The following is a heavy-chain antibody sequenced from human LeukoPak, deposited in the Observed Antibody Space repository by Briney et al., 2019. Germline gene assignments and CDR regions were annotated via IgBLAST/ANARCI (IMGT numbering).Heavy chain of an antibody. Sequence: SGTLSLTCAVSGGSISSSNWWSWVRQPPGKGLEWIGEIYHSGSTNYNPSLKSRVTISVDKSKNQLSLKLASVTAADTAVYYCAKGAGGFSYYNWFDPWGQGTLVTVSS. J-gene: IGHJ5*02. CDR2: IYHSGST. CDR3: AKGAGGFSYYNWFDP. V-gene: IGHV4-4*02. CDR1: GGSISSSNW. D-gene: IGHD5-18*01.